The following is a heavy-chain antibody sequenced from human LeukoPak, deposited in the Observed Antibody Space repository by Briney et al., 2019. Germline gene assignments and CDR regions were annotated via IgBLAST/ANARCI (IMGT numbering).Heavy chain of an antibody. V-gene: IGHV1-69*05. J-gene: IGHJ4*02. CDR3: ARSSPYYDFWSGYYTYFDY. CDR2: IIPIFGTA. CDR1: GGTFSSYA. Sequence: ASVKVSCKASGGTFSSYAISWVRQAPGQGLEWMGGIIPIFGTANYAQKFQGRVTITTDESTSTAYMELSSLRSEDTAVYYCARSSPYYDFWSGYYTYFDYWGQGTLVTVSS. D-gene: IGHD3-3*01.